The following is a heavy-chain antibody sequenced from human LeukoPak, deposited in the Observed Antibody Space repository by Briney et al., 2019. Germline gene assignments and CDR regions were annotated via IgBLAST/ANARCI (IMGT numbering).Heavy chain of an antibody. Sequence: PGGSLRLSCAASGFTFSSYSMNWVRQAPGKGLEWVSAISGSGGSTYYADSVKGRFTISRDNSKNTLYLQMNSLRAEDTAVYYCAKDLSSTSDRYYFDYWGQGTLVTVSS. CDR1: GFTFSSYS. CDR2: ISGSGGST. D-gene: IGHD2-2*01. J-gene: IGHJ4*02. CDR3: AKDLSSTSDRYYFDY. V-gene: IGHV3-23*01.